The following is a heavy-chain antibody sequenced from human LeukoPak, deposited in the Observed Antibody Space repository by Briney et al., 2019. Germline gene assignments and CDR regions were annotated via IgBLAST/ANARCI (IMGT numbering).Heavy chain of an antibody. Sequence: LSLTCAVYGGSFSGYYWSWIRQPPGKGLEWLSFISSSSSHTKYADSVKGRFTISRDNAKNSLFLQMNSLRAEDTAVYYCARAYNRYDSSGFYVYWGQGTLVTVSS. J-gene: IGHJ4*02. CDR3: ARAYNRYDSSGFYVY. V-gene: IGHV3-11*05. CDR2: ISSSSSHT. CDR1: GGSFSGYY. D-gene: IGHD3-22*01.